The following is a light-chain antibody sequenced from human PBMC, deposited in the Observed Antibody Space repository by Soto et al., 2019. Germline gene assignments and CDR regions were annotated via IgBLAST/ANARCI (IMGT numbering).Light chain of an antibody. Sequence: QSVLTQPASVSGSPGQSITISCTGTTTDVGSYNLVSWYQQHPGRAPKLMIYEVSRRPSGVSNRFSGSKYGNTASLTISGLEAEDEADYYCCSWAGSNTSYFFGTGNKVTVL. CDR1: TTDVGSYNL. J-gene: IGLJ1*01. V-gene: IGLV2-23*02. CDR2: EVS. CDR3: CSWAGSNTSYF.